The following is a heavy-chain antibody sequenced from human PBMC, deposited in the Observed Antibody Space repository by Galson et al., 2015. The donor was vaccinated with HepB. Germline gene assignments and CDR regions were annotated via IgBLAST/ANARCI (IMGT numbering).Heavy chain of an antibody. CDR3: VKAYYYYGSGSYYTHYFDY. CDR1: GFTFSSYA. D-gene: IGHD3-10*01. J-gene: IGHJ4*02. V-gene: IGHV3-64D*06. CDR2: ISSNGGST. Sequence: SLRLSCAASGFTFSSYAMHWVRQAPGKGLEYVSAISSNGGSTYYADSVKGRFTISRDNSKNTLYLQMSSLRAEDTAVYYCVKAYYYYGSGSYYTHYFDYWGQGTLVTVSS.